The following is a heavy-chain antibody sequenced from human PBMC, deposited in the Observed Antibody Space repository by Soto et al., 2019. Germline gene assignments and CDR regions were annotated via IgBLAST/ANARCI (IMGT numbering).Heavy chain of an antibody. J-gene: IGHJ5*02. Sequence: PGGSLRLSCAASGFPFSSYSMNWVRQAPGKGLEWVSSISSSSSYIYYADSVKGRFTISRDNAKNSLYLQMNSLRAEDTAVYYCARDLQETGYSSSPWFDPWGQGTLVTVSS. CDR2: ISSSSSYI. CDR3: ARDLQETGYSSSPWFDP. D-gene: IGHD6-13*01. V-gene: IGHV3-21*01. CDR1: GFPFSSYS.